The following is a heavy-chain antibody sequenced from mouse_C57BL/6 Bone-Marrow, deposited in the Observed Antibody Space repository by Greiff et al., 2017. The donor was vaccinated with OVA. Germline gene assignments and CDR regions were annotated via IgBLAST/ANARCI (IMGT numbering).Heavy chain of an antibody. D-gene: IGHD1-1*01. V-gene: IGHV1-54*01. CDR3: ARSGITTVVAPYWYFDV. CDR1: GYAFTNYL. Sequence: LVESGAELVRPGTSVKVSCKASGYAFTNYLIEWVKQRPGQGLEWIGVINPGSGGTNYNEKFKGKATLTADKSSSTAYMQLSSLTSEDSAVYFCARSGITTVVAPYWYFDVWGTGTTVTVSS. J-gene: IGHJ1*03. CDR2: INPGSGGT.